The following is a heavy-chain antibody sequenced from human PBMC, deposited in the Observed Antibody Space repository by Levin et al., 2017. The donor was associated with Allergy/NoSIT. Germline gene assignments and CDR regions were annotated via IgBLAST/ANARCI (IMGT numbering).Heavy chain of an antibody. V-gene: IGHV4-34*01. CDR1: GGSFSGYY. J-gene: IGHJ4*02. Sequence: PSQTLSLTCAVYGGSFSGYYWSWIRQPPGKGLEWIGEINHSGSTNYNPSLKSRVTISVDTSKNQFSLKLSSVTAADTAVYYCARKPPVQLERRRLGYYYYFDYWGQGTLVTVSS. D-gene: IGHD1-1*01. CDR3: ARKPPVQLERRRLGYYYYFDY. CDR2: INHSGST.